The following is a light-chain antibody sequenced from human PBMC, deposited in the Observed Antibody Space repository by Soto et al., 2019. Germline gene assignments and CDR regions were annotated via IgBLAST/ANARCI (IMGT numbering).Light chain of an antibody. CDR2: GAS. Sequence: EIVMTQSPATLSVSPGERATLSCRASQSVSSNLAWYQQKPGQAPRLLIFGASTRATAFPTRFSGRGSGTEFTLTISRLQSDDFALYYCQQYHDWPPWTFGQGTKVEVK. V-gene: IGKV3-15*01. J-gene: IGKJ1*01. CDR3: QQYHDWPPWT. CDR1: QSVSSN.